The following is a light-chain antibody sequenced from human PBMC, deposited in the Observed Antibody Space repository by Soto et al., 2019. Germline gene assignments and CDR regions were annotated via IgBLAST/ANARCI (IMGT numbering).Light chain of an antibody. Sequence: QSVLTQPPSVSGAPGQKFTISCSGSSSNIGNNYVSWYQQLPGTAPKLLIYDNNKRPSGIPDRFSGSKSGTSATLGITGLQTGDEADYYCGTWDSSLSAWVFGGGTKVTVL. J-gene: IGLJ3*02. CDR1: SSNIGNNY. CDR2: DNN. V-gene: IGLV1-51*01. CDR3: GTWDSSLSAWV.